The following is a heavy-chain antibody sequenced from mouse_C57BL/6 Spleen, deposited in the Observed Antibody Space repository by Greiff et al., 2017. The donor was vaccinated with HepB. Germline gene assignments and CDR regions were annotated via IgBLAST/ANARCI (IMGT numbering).Heavy chain of an antibody. CDR2: ISSGGRYT. V-gene: IGHV5-6*01. CDR1: GFTFSSYG. D-gene: IGHD2-2*01. CDR3: ARHGYGGDYFDY. J-gene: IGHJ2*01. Sequence: EVQRVESGGDLVKPGGSLKLSCAASGFTFSSYGMSWVRQTPDKRLEWVATISSGGRYTYYPVSVKGRFTITRANAKNTLYLQMSSLKSEDTAMYYCARHGYGGDYFDYWGQGTTLTVSS.